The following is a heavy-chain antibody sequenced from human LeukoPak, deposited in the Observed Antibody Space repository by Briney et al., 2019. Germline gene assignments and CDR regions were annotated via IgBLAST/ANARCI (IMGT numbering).Heavy chain of an antibody. J-gene: IGHJ4*02. CDR3: AKWGDYDVLTGYYVSDY. CDR2: ITGSGGNT. CDR1: GLTFSNYA. V-gene: IGHV3-23*01. D-gene: IGHD3-9*01. Sequence: GASLRLSCAASGLTFSNYAMSWVRQAPGKGLEWVSAITGSGGNTYYADSVKGRFTISRDNPKNTVFLQMNSLSAEDTAVYYCAKWGDYDVLTGYYVSDYWGQGTLVTVSS.